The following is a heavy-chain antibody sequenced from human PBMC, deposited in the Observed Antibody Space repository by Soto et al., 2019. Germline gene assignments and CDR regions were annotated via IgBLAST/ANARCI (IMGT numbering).Heavy chain of an antibody. D-gene: IGHD6-13*01. CDR1: GGSISIGGYY. J-gene: IGHJ6*02. CDR2: IYYSGST. V-gene: IGHV4-31*03. CDR3: ASLIAAAGTMGYYYYGMDV. Sequence: PSETLSLTYTVSGGSISIGGYYWSWILQHPGKGLEWIGYIYYSGSTYYNPSLKSRVTISVDTSKNQFSLKLSSVTAADTAVYYCASLIAAAGTMGYYYYGMDVWGQGTTVTVSS.